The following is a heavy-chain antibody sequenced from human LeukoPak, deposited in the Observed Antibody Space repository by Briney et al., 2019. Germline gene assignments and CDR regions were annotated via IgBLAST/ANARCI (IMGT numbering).Heavy chain of an antibody. D-gene: IGHD6-6*01. CDR2: IIPIFGTA. Sequence: ASVKVSCKASGGTFSSYAISWVRQAPGQGLEWMGGIIPIFGTANYAQKLQGRVTMTTDTSTSTAYMELRSLRSDDTAVYYCAKSPERQLVSWVDYWGQGTLVTVSS. J-gene: IGHJ4*02. CDR3: AKSPERQLVSWVDY. V-gene: IGHV1-69*05. CDR1: GGTFSSYA.